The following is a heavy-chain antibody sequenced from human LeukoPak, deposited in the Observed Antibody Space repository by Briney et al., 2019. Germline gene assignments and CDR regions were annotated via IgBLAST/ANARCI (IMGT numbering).Heavy chain of an antibody. J-gene: IGHJ5*01. CDR3: ARSRPYGCDEINRFRP. V-gene: IGHV7-4-1*02. Sequence: ASVKVSCKASGYTFTSYDINWVRQATGQGLEWMGWINTNTGNPTYAQGFTGRFVFSLDTSVSTAYLQISSLKAEDTAVYYCARSRPYGCDEINRFRPWGQGTLVTGFS. CDR2: INTNTGNP. D-gene: IGHD4-17*01. CDR1: GYTFTSYD.